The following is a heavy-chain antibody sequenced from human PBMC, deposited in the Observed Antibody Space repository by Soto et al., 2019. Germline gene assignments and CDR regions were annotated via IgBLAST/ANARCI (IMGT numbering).Heavy chain of an antibody. D-gene: IGHD2-15*01. CDR3: ARARIAAHDQDRVDY. Sequence: QVQLVESGGGVVQPGRSLRLSCAASGFTFSSYAMHWVRQAPGKGLEWVAVISYDGSNKYYADSVKGRFTISRDNSKNKLYLQMNGLRAEDTAVYYCARARIAAHDQDRVDYWGQGTLVTFAS. J-gene: IGHJ4*02. CDR2: ISYDGSNK. CDR1: GFTFSSYA. V-gene: IGHV3-30-3*01.